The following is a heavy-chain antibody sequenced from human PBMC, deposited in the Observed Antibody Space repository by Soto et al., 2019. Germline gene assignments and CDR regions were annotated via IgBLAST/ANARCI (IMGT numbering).Heavy chain of an antibody. CDR3: AREGLYGSGSYYSKALDY. Sequence: QVQLVQSGAEVKKPGSSVKVSCKASGGTFSSYAISWVRQAPGQGLEWMGGIIPICGTGNYAQKFQGRVTITADESTSTADMELSSLRSEDTAVYFCAREGLYGSGSYYSKALDYWGQGTLVTVSS. V-gene: IGHV1-69*01. CDR2: IIPICGTG. D-gene: IGHD3-10*01. CDR1: GGTFSSYA. J-gene: IGHJ4*02.